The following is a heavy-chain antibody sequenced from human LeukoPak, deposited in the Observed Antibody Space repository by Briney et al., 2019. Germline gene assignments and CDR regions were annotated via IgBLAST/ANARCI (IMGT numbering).Heavy chain of an antibody. V-gene: IGHV6-1*01. CDR1: GDTFSSNSAA. J-gene: IGHJ6*02. CDR2: TYNRSNFYI. D-gene: IGHD1-26*01. CDR3: ARGLYSGNWDRGYYYYYGMDV. Sequence: LSQTLSLTCAISGDTFSSNSAAWNWIRQSPSRGLEWLGRTYNRSNFYIDYAVSVKSLITIKQDTSRNQFSLQLTSVTPDDTAVYYCARGLYSGNWDRGYYYYYGMDVWGRGTTVTVSS.